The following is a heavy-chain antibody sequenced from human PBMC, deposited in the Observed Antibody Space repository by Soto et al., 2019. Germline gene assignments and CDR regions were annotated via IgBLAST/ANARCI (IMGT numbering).Heavy chain of an antibody. V-gene: IGHV4-34*01. D-gene: IGHD3-10*01. CDR2: INHSGST. CDR1: GGSFSGYY. J-gene: IGHJ5*02. CDR3: ARGFGRRSSHANWFDP. Sequence: QVQLQQWGAGLLKPSETLSLTCAVYGGSFSGYYWSWIRQPPGKGLEWIGEINHSGSTNYNPSLKSRVTISVDTSNTQFPLRLSSVTAADTAVYYCARGFGRRSSHANWFDPWGQGTLVTVSS.